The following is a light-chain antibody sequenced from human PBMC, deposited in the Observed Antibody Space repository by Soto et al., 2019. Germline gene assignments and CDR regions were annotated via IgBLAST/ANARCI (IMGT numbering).Light chain of an antibody. V-gene: IGKV3-11*01. Sequence: EIVLTQSPATLSLSPGERATLSCRASQSVSSYLAWYQQQPGQSPRLLIYDASTRATGVPARFSGSGSGTDVTLTSSSLEPEDFSVYYCQQRSNWPLTFGGGTKVEIK. CDR3: QQRSNWPLT. J-gene: IGKJ4*01. CDR1: QSVSSY. CDR2: DAS.